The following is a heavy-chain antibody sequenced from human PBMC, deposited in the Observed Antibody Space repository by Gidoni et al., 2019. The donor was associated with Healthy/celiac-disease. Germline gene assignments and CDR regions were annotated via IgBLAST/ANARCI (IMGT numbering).Heavy chain of an antibody. CDR1: GYSISRGYY. J-gene: IGHJ4*02. Sequence: QVQLQESGPGLVTPSETLSLTCTVSGYSISRGYYWGWLRQPPGKGLEWFESIYYSGSPYNHPSLKSQVTISVDTSKNQFSLELSSVTAADTAVYYCAGEIAAAGNFDYWGQGTLVTVSS. V-gene: IGHV4-38-2*02. D-gene: IGHD6-13*01. CDR2: IYYSGSP. CDR3: AGEIAAAGNFDY.